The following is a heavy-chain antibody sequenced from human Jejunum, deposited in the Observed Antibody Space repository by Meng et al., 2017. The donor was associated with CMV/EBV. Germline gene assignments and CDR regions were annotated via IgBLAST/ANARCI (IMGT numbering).Heavy chain of an antibody. J-gene: IGHJ6*02. CDR3: ALTYTTGTYFYYYGLDV. D-gene: IGHD1-1*01. Sequence: FRTSSIIWVRQAPGKGLGWVSAICGSGGGTYYADSVKGRFTISRENFKDTVFLQMSSLRAEDTAIYYCALTYTTGTYFYYYGLDVWGQGTTVTVSS. CDR1: FRTSS. V-gene: IGHV3-23*01. CDR2: ICGSGGGT.